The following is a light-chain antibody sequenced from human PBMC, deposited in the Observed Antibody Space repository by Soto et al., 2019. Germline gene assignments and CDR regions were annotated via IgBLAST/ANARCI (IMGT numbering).Light chain of an antibody. CDR3: QQCNSYPPT. Sequence: DIQMTQSPSTLSASVGDRVTITCRASQSISSWLAWYQQKPGKAPKALIYKASNLQSGVPARFSGSGSGTDFTLTISSLQPDDVATYYCQQCNSYPPTFGQGTTVDIK. CDR1: QSISSW. CDR2: KAS. J-gene: IGKJ1*01. V-gene: IGKV1-5*03.